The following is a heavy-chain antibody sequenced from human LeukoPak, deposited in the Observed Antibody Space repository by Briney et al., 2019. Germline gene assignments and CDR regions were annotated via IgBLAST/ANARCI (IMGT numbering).Heavy chain of an antibody. Sequence: SVKVSCKASGGTFSSYTISWVRQAPGQGLEWMGRIIPILGIANYAQKLQGRVTITADKSTSTAYMELSSLRSEDTAVYYCARSQTYYDYVWGIWGQGTMVTVSS. J-gene: IGHJ3*02. D-gene: IGHD3-16*01. CDR1: GGTFSSYT. V-gene: IGHV1-69*02. CDR3: ARSQTYYDYVWGI. CDR2: IIPILGIA.